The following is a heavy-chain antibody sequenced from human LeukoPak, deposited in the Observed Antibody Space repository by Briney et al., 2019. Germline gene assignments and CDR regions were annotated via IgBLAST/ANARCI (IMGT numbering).Heavy chain of an antibody. Sequence: PGGSLRLSCAVSGLTFSDYYMSWTRQAPGKGPELVSYISPSGSSIFYVDSVKGRFTISRDNAKNTVYLQMNSLRAEDTAVYFCAREPDAGSGRYRAYFDYWGQGTLATVSS. J-gene: IGHJ4*02. D-gene: IGHD1-26*01. CDR3: AREPDAGSGRYRAYFDY. V-gene: IGHV3-11*01. CDR1: GLTFSDYY. CDR2: ISPSGSSI.